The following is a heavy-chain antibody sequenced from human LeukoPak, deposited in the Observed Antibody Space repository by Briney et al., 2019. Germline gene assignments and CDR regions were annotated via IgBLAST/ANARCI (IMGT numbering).Heavy chain of an antibody. J-gene: IGHJ4*02. CDR3: TRDVALRYFDWPDGY. CDR2: IRSKAYGGTT. CDR1: GFTFGDYA. V-gene: IGHV3-49*03. D-gene: IGHD3-9*01. Sequence: GGSLRLSCTASGFTFGDYAMSWFRQAPGKGLEWVGFIRSKAYGGTTEYAASVKGRFTISRDDSKSIAYLQLNSLKTEDTAVYYCTRDVALRYFDWPDGYWGQGTLVTVSS.